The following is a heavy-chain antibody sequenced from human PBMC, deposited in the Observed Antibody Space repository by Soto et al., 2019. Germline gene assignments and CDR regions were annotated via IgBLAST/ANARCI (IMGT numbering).Heavy chain of an antibody. CDR1: GGSVSDNEYY. CDR2: IYYSGSV. Sequence: SETRSLTCSISGGSVSDNEYYWSWIRQPPGKGLEWIGYIYYSGSVNYNPSLKSRVTISVDTSKNQFSLKLTSVTAADTAVYYCATRFYTSGDLFDYWGQGTLVTVSS. CDR3: ATRFYTSGDLFDY. J-gene: IGHJ4*02. D-gene: IGHD3-16*01. V-gene: IGHV4-61*08.